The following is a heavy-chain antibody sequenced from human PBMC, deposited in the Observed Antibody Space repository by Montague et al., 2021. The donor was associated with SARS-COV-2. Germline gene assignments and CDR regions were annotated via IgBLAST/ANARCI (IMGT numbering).Heavy chain of an antibody. CDR3: ARGMIRGVTTPFDY. Sequence: SETRSLTCSVSSGSIISSGYYWGWIRQPPGKELEWIGNICYSGTTYYNPSLQSRGTISVDTSKNHLSLRLSSVTAADTAVYFCARGMIRGVTTPFDYWGQGSQVTVSS. CDR1: SGSIISSGYY. CDR2: ICYSGTT. J-gene: IGHJ4*02. D-gene: IGHD3-10*01. V-gene: IGHV4-39*02.